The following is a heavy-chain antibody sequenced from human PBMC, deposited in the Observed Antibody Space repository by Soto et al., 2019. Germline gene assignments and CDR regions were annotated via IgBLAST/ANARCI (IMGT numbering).Heavy chain of an antibody. V-gene: IGHV3-30*18. CDR3: AKMGPVQVVVVIPPPYYYYGMDV. CDR1: GFTFSSYG. CDR2: ISYDGSNK. D-gene: IGHD3-22*01. Sequence: QVQLVESGGGVVQPGRSLRLSCAASGFTFSSYGMHWVRQAPGKGLEWVAVISYDGSNKYYADSVKGGFTISRDNSKNTMYLQMNSLRTEDTAGYYCAKMGPVQVVVVIPPPYYYYGMDVWGQGTTVTVSS. J-gene: IGHJ6*02.